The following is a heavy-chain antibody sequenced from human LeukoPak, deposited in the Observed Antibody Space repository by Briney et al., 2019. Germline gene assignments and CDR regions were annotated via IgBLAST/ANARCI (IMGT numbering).Heavy chain of an antibody. J-gene: IGHJ4*02. Sequence: PGRSLRLSCAASGFTFSSYWMSWVRQAPGKGLEWVANIKQDGGETFYVDSVKGRFTISRDNAKNSLYLQMNSLRAEDTAVYYCTREDHSNYNYWGQGTLVTVSS. CDR2: IKQDGGET. CDR1: GFTFSSYW. D-gene: IGHD4-11*01. V-gene: IGHV3-7*01. CDR3: TREDHSNYNY.